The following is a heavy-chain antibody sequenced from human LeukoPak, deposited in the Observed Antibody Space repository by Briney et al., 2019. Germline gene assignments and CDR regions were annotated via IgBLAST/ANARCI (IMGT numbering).Heavy chain of an antibody. J-gene: IGHJ3*02. CDR3: ARRKRYFDWYSYDDAFDI. Sequence: PGRSLRLSCAASGFTFDDYAMHWVRQAPGKGLEWVSGISWNSGSIGYVDSVKGRFTISRDNAKNSLYLQMNSLRAKDTAVYYCARRKRYFDWYSYDDAFDIWGQGTMVTVSS. D-gene: IGHD3-9*01. V-gene: IGHV3-9*01. CDR1: GFTFDDYA. CDR2: ISWNSGSI.